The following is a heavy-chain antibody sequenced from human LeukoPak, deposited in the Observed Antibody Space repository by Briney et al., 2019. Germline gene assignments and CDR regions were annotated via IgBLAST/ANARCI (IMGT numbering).Heavy chain of an antibody. J-gene: IGHJ3*02. V-gene: IGHV4-61*02. D-gene: IGHD5/OR15-5a*01. CDR2: IYASGTT. CDR3: TRSVYI. CDR1: GGSISSDSYY. Sequence: TSQTLSLTCTVSGGSISSDSYYWSWIRQPAGKGLEWIGRIYASGTTDYNPSLKSRVTISVDTSKNQFSLKLSSVPAADTAVYYCTRSVYIWGQGTMVTVSS.